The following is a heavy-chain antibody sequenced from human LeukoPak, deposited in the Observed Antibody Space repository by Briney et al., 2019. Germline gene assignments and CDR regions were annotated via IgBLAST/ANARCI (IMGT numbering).Heavy chain of an antibody. Sequence: GGSLRLSCAASGSGLTVGSNYMNWVRQAPGKGLEWVSVIYSGGDTYYADSVKGRFTISRDNSKSTLYLQMNSLSTEDTAVYYCARGSPTGFDYWGQGALVTVSS. CDR2: IYSGGDT. CDR3: ARGSPTGFDY. CDR1: GSGLTVGSNY. V-gene: IGHV3-66*02. J-gene: IGHJ4*02.